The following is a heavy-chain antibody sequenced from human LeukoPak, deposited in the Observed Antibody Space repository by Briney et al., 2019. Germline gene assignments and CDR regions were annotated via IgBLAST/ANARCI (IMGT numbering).Heavy chain of an antibody. CDR2: IYYSGST. Sequence: SETLSLTCTVSGGSISSYYWSWIRQPPGKGLEWIGYIYYSGSTNCNPSLKGRVTISVDTSKNQFSLKLSSVTAADTAVYYCARVLVVVAATAIWFDPWGQGTLVTVSS. V-gene: IGHV4-59*01. CDR1: GGSISSYY. J-gene: IGHJ5*02. D-gene: IGHD2-15*01. CDR3: ARVLVVVAATAIWFDP.